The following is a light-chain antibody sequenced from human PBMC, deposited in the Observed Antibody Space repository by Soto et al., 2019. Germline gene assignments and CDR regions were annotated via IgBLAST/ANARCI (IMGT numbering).Light chain of an antibody. CDR1: SSNIETNT. CDR3: AVWDDSLSSMV. J-gene: IGLJ2*01. V-gene: IGLV1-44*01. Sequence: QSALTQPPSASGTPGQRVTISCSGSSSNIETNTVDWYQHLPGTAPKVLIFNNNQRPSGVPDRFSGSKSGTSASLAISGLQSEDEADYYCAVWDDSLSSMVFGGGTKVTVL. CDR2: NNN.